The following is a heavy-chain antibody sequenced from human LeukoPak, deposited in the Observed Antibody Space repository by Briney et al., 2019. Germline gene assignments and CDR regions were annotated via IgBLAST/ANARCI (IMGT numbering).Heavy chain of an antibody. J-gene: IGHJ4*02. CDR3: ASGIQLWSWFDY. D-gene: IGHD5-18*01. CDR2: ISYDGSNK. V-gene: IGHV3-30*03. Sequence: PGGSLRLSCAASGFTFSNAWMSWVRQAPGKGLEWVAVISYDGSNKYYADSVKGRFTISRDNSKNTLYLQMNSLRAEDTAVYYCASGIQLWSWFDYWGQGTLVTVSS. CDR1: GFTFSNAW.